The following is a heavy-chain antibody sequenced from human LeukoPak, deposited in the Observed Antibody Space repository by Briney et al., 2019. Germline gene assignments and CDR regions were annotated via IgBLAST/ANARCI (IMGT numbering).Heavy chain of an antibody. CDR2: IYYSGST. CDR3: ARGIAARRVFDY. D-gene: IGHD6-6*01. Sequence: ASETLSLTCTVSGGSISSSSYYWGWIRQPPGKGLEWIGSIYYSGSTYYNPSLKSRVTISVDTSKNQFSLKLSSVTAADTAVYYCARGIAARRVFDYWGQGTLVTVSS. J-gene: IGHJ4*02. CDR1: GGSISSSSYY. V-gene: IGHV4-39*07.